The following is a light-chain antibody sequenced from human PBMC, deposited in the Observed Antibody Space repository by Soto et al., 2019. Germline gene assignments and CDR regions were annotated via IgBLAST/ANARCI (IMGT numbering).Light chain of an antibody. CDR3: QQYYTRIT. CDR1: QSLLYSSDKKNY. Sequence: DTVITQSPDSLAVSLGERATIKFKSTQSLLYSSDKKNYLARYQQKPGQPPKLLIYWASIRESGVPERFSGSGSGTDFTLTISSLQAEDVAFYFCQQYYTRITFGQGTRLEI. J-gene: IGKJ5*01. V-gene: IGKV4-1*01. CDR2: WAS.